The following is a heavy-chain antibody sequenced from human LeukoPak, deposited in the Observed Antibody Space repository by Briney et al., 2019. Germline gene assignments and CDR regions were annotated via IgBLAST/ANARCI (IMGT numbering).Heavy chain of an antibody. J-gene: IGHJ6*03. CDR3: ARGLFAHYYYYYMDV. V-gene: IGHV4-34*01. Sequence: PSETLSLTCAVYGGSFSGYYWSWIRQPPGKGLEWIGEINHSGSTNYNPSLKSRVTISVDTSKNQFSLKLSSVTAADTAVYYCARGLFAHYYYYYMDVWGKGTTVTVSS. CDR1: GGSFSGYY. CDR2: INHSGST. D-gene: IGHD3-16*01.